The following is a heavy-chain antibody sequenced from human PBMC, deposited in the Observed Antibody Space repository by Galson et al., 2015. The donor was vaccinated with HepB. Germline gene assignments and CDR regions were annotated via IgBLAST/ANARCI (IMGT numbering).Heavy chain of an antibody. J-gene: IGHJ6*02. CDR3: ALGYCSSTSCYPYYYGMDV. CDR2: ISAYNGNT. D-gene: IGHD2-2*01. Sequence: SVKVSCKASGYTFTSYGISWVRQAPGQGLEWMGWISAYNGNTNYAQKLQGRVTMTTDTSTSTAYMELRSLRSDDTAVYYCALGYCSSTSCYPYYYGMDVWGQGTTVTVSS. CDR1: GYTFTSYG. V-gene: IGHV1-18*01.